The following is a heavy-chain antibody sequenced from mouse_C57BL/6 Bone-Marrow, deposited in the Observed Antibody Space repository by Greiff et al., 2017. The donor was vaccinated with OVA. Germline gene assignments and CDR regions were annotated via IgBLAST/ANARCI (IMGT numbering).Heavy chain of an antibody. J-gene: IGHJ4*01. D-gene: IGHD1-1*01. Sequence: VQLKQSGPELVKPGASVKMSCKASGYTFTDYNMHWVKQSHGKSLEWIGYINPNNGGTSYNQKFKGKATLTVNKSSSTAYMELRSLTSEDSAVYYCARGYGSSHYAMDYWGQGTSVTVSS. CDR1: GYTFTDYN. CDR2: INPNNGGT. CDR3: ARGYGSSHYAMDY. V-gene: IGHV1-22*01.